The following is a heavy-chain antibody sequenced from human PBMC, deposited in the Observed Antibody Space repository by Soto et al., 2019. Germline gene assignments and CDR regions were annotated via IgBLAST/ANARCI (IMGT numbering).Heavy chain of an antibody. D-gene: IGHD2-2*01. CDR1: GYTFSNYY. CDR2: INPSGGST. J-gene: IGHJ4*01. CDR3: ARSQEVVVVPAAPIDY. V-gene: IGHV1-46*01. Sequence: ASVKVSCKTSGYTFSNYYINWVRQAPGQGLQWMGRINPSGGSTSYAQQFQGRVTMTRVTSTSTVYMDLSSLTSEDTAVYYCARSQEVVVVPAAPIDYWGQ.